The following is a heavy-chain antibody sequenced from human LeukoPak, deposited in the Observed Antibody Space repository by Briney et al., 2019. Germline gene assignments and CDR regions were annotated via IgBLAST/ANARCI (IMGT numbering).Heavy chain of an antibody. D-gene: IGHD2-2*01. V-gene: IGHV1-18*01. CDR1: GYTFTSYG. Sequence: GASVKVSCRASGYTFTSYGISWVRQAPGQGLEWMGWISAYNGNTNYAQKLQGRVTMTTDTSTSKAYIQLRRLRSDDTDVYYCARDLHIVVVPAYNWFDPWGQGTLVTVSS. CDR3: ARDLHIVVVPAYNWFDP. J-gene: IGHJ5*02. CDR2: ISAYNGNT.